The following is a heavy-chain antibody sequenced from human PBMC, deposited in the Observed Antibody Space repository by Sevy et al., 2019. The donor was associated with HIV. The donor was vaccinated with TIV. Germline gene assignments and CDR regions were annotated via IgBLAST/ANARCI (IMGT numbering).Heavy chain of an antibody. J-gene: IGHJ4*02. V-gene: IGHV1-46*02. CDR3: ARGDGTGRCFDS. CDR2: INPTSSST. Sequence: ASVKVSCKASGYNLNDYYIHWVRQAPRQGLQWMGVINPTSSSTYYPPRFQGRVTMTRDTSTSTVSLDLSSLRSEDTAVYYCARGDGTGRCFDSWGQGTLVTVSS. D-gene: IGHD1-26*01. CDR1: GYNLNDYY.